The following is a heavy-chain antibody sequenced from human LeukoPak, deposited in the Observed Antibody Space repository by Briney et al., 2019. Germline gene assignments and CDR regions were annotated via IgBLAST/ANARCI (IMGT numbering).Heavy chain of an antibody. V-gene: IGHV1-18*01. CDR2: ISAYNGNT. J-gene: IGHJ4*02. CDR3: ARDLGPPRGYSYGPPDY. D-gene: IGHD5-18*01. CDR1: GYTFTSYG. Sequence: ASVKVSCKASGYTFTSYGIIWVRQAPGQGLEWMGWISAYNGNTNYAQKLQGRVTMTTDPSTSTAYMELRSLRSDDTAVYYCARDLGPPRGYSYGPPDYWGQGTLVTVSS.